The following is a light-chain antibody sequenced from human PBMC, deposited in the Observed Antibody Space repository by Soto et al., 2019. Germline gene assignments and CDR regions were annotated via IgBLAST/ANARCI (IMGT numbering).Light chain of an antibody. V-gene: IGLV2-14*03. CDR1: NSDVGSYNY. CDR3: SSYTISRTYV. CDR2: NVH. J-gene: IGLJ1*01. Sequence: QSALTQPASVSGSPGQSITISCTGTNSDVGSYNYVSWHQQHPGKAPKLMIYNVHDRPSGISNRFSGSKSGNTASLTISGLQGEDEADYYCSSYTISRTYVFGTGTKLTVL.